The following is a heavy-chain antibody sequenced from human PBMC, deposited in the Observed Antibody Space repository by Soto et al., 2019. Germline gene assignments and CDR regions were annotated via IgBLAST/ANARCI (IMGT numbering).Heavy chain of an antibody. Sequence: ASVKVSCKASGYTFTSYDINWVRQAPGQGLEWLVIFSLSGGSTSYAQNFQGRVTMTRDMSTSTFYLELSSLSSEDTAVYYFASPVWSFGVPAGDYYYGMDVWGQGTTVTVSS. J-gene: IGHJ6*02. D-gene: IGHD3-10*01. CDR1: GYTFTSYD. V-gene: IGHV1-46*01. CDR3: ASPVWSFGVPAGDYYYGMDV. CDR2: FSLSGGST.